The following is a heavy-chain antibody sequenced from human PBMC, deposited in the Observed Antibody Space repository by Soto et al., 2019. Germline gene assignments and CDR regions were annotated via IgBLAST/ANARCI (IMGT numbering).Heavy chain of an antibody. CDR2: ISSNGGST. V-gene: IGHV3-64D*06. Sequence: GESLKISCSASGFTFSSYAMHWVRQAPGKGLEYVSAISSNGGSTYYADSVKGRFTISRDNSKNTLYLQMSSLRAEDTAVYYCVKGPNSYDFWSGYYTFFDYWGQGTLVTVSS. D-gene: IGHD3-3*01. CDR3: VKGPNSYDFWSGYYTFFDY. J-gene: IGHJ4*02. CDR1: GFTFSSYA.